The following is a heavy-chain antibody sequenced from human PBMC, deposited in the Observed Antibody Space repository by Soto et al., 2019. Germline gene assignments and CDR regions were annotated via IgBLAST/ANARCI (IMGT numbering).Heavy chain of an antibody. D-gene: IGHD3-3*01. J-gene: IGHJ4*02. CDR2: ISSSSSYI. CDR3: ARDIKQARTYYYDFWSGPFDY. CDR1: GFTFSSYS. Sequence: EVQLVESGGGLVKPGGSLRLSCAASGFTFSSYSMNWVRQAPGKGLEWVSSISSSSSYIYYADSVKGRFTIFRDNAKNSLYLQMNSLRAEDTAVYYSARDIKQARTYYYDFWSGPFDYWGQGTLVTVSS. V-gene: IGHV3-21*01.